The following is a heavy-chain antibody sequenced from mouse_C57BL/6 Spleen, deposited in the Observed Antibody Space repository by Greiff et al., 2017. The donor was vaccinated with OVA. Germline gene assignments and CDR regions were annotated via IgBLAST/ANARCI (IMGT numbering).Heavy chain of an antibody. CDR3: ARWDTTVVATRSFDY. J-gene: IGHJ2*01. CDR2: IDPSDSET. D-gene: IGHD1-1*01. V-gene: IGHV1-52*01. CDR1: GYTFTSYW. Sequence: VQLQQPGAELVRPGSSVKLSCKASGYTFTSYWMHWVKQRPIQGLEWIGNIDPSDSETHYNQKFKDKATLTVDKSSSTAYMQLSSLTSEDSAVYFCARWDTTVVATRSFDYWGQGTTLTVSS.